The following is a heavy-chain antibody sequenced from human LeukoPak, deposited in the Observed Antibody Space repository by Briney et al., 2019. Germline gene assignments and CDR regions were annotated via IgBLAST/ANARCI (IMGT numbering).Heavy chain of an antibody. J-gene: IGHJ4*02. CDR1: GFTFDDYA. V-gene: IGHV3-9*01. CDR2: ISWNSGSI. Sequence: AGGSLRLSCAASGFTFDDYAMHWVRHAPGKGLEWVSGISWNSGSIGYADSVKGRFTISRDNAKNSLYLQMNSLRAEDTALYYCARGAYYYEDWGQGTLVTVSS. D-gene: IGHD3-22*01. CDR3: ARGAYYYED.